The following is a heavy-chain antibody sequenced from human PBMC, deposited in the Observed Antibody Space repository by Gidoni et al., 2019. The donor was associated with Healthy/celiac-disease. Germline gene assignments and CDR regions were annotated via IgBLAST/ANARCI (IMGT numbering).Heavy chain of an antibody. V-gene: IGHV4-39*01. Sequence: QLQLQESGPGLVKPSETLSLTCTVSGGSISSSSYSWGWIRQPPGKGLEWIGSIYYSGSTYSNPSLKSRVTISVDTSKNQFSLKLSSVTAADTAVYYCARLRAGATSFDNLSSYFDYWGQGTLVTVSS. CDR1: GGSISSSSYS. J-gene: IGHJ4*02. CDR2: IYYSGST. D-gene: IGHD1-20*01. CDR3: ARLRAGATSFDNLSSYFDY.